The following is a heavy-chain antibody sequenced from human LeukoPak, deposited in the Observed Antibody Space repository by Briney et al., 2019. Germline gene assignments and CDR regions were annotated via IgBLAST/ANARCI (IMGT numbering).Heavy chain of an antibody. CDR3: ARDKYYYDSSGYYNDAFDI. CDR2: IIPIFGTA. J-gene: IGHJ3*02. V-gene: IGHV1-69*13. D-gene: IGHD3-22*01. Sequence: GASVKVSCKASGYTFTSYYMHWVRQAPGQGLEWMGGIIPIFGTANYAQKFQGRVTITADESTSTAYMELSSLRSEDTAVYYCARDKYYYDSSGYYNDAFDIWGQGTMVTVSS. CDR1: GYTFTSYY.